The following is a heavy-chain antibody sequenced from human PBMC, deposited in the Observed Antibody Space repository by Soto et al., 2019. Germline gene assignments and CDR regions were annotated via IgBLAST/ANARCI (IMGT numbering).Heavy chain of an antibody. Sequence: QIQLVQSGSEVRMPGASVKVSCKASGYIFTTYSITWVRQAPGQGLEWMGWVSASNGKTNYAQKFEDRGTMTTDKSTTTAYMELRSLRSDDTAVYYCAREAFGVQASWFDPWGQGTLVTVSS. D-gene: IGHD3-10*01. CDR2: VSASNGKT. J-gene: IGHJ5*02. CDR1: GYIFTTYS. V-gene: IGHV1-18*01. CDR3: AREAFGVQASWFDP.